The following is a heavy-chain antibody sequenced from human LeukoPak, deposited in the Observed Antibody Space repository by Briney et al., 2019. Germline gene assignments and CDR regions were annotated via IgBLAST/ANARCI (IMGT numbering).Heavy chain of an antibody. D-gene: IGHD2-2*02. J-gene: IGHJ6*03. V-gene: IGHV3-23*01. CDR1: GFTFSSYA. Sequence: GGSLRLSCAASGFTFSSYAMSWVRQAPGKGLEWVSAISGSGGSTYYADSVKGRFTISRDNSKNTLCLQMNSLRAEDTAVYYCARLLVPAAILPRGYMDVWGKGTTVTVSS. CDR2: ISGSGGST. CDR3: ARLLVPAAILPRGYMDV.